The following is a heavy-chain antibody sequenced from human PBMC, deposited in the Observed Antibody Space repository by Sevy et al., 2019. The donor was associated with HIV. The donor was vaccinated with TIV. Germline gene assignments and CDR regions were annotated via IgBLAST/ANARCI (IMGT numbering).Heavy chain of an antibody. CDR3: AKVGDSGSYYYYFDY. J-gene: IGHJ4*02. CDR2: ISGSGGST. CDR1: GFTFSSYA. Sequence: GGSLRLSCAASGFTFSSYAMSWVRQAPGKGLEWVSAISGSGGSTYYADSVKGRFTISRDNSKNTLYLQMNSLRAEDTDVYYCAKVGDSGSYYYYFDYWGQGSLVTVSS. V-gene: IGHV3-23*01. D-gene: IGHD1-26*01.